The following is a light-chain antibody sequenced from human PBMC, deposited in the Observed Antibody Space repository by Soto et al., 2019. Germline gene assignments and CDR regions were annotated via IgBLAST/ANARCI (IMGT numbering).Light chain of an antibody. J-gene: IGLJ2*01. CDR1: SSDVGGYNY. Sequence: QSALTQPASVSGSPGQSITISCTGTSSDVGGYNYVSWYQHHPGKAPKLMIYEVTNRPSGLSNRFSGSKSGNTASLTISGLQAEDEADYYCSSFTSSSTLVFGGGTQLTVL. V-gene: IGLV2-14*01. CDR2: EVT. CDR3: SSFTSSSTLV.